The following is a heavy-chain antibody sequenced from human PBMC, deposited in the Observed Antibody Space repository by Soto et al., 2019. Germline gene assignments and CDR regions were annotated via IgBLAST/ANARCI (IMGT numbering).Heavy chain of an antibody. V-gene: IGHV3-33*01. Sequence: QVQLVESGGGVVQPGRSLRLSCAASGFTFSSYGMHWVRQAPGKGLEWVAVIWYDGSNKYYADSVKGRFTISRDNPKNTLYLQMNSLRAEDTAVYYCASEYCSGGSCHYYGMDVWAKGPRSPSP. CDR2: IWYDGSNK. D-gene: IGHD2-15*01. J-gene: IGHJ6*02. CDR3: ASEYCSGGSCHYYGMDV. CDR1: GFTFSSYG.